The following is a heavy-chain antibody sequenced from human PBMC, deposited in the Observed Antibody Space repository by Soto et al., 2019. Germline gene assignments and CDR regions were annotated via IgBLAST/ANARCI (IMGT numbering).Heavy chain of an antibody. CDR3: ERGLWRSSWYVWFDP. D-gene: IGHD6-13*01. CDR2: IYYSGST. CDR1: GGSISGSSYY. V-gene: IGHV4-39*01. J-gene: IGHJ5*02. Sequence: SETLSLTCTVSGGSISGSSYYWGWIRQPPGKGLEWMGSIYYSGSTYYNPSLKSRVTISVDTSKNPFSLKPSSVTAPDTDGYYCERGLWRSSWYVWFDPWGQGTLVTASA.